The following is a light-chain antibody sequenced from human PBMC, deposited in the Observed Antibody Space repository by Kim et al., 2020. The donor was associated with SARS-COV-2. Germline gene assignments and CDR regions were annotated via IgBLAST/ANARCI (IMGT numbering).Light chain of an antibody. CDR3: TSFTSRSTYV. V-gene: IGLV2-18*02. J-gene: IGLJ1*01. Sequence: GVPNRFSGSKSGNTASLTISGLQAEDGADYYCTSFTSRSTYVFGTGTKVTVL.